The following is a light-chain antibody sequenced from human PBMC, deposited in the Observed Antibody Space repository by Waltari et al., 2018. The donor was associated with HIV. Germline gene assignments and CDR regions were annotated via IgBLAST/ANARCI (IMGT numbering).Light chain of an antibody. V-gene: IGKV4-1*01. CDR3: QQYYNTPRT. J-gene: IGKJ1*01. CDR1: QSLSHSSNNKNY. Sequence: IVLTQSPDSLAVSLGEGATINCKSSQSLSHSSNNKNYLTWLQHKPGQPPKLLIHAASSRESVVPDRFSGSGSGTDFTLTISGLQAEDVAVYYCQQYYNTPRTFGQGTRVEIK. CDR2: AAS.